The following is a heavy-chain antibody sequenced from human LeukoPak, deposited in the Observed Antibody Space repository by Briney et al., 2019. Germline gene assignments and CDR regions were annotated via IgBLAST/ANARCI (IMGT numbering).Heavy chain of an antibody. CDR3: ARDLYDSSGYYLPLRY. V-gene: IGHV1-46*01. CDR1: GYTFTSYY. D-gene: IGHD3-22*01. CDR2: INPSGGST. Sequence: EASVKVSCKASGYTFTSYYMHWVRQAPGQGLEWMGIINPSGGSTSYAQKFQGRVTMTRDTSTSTVYMELSSLRSEDTAVYYCARDLYDSSGYYLPLRYWGQGTLVTVSS. J-gene: IGHJ4*02.